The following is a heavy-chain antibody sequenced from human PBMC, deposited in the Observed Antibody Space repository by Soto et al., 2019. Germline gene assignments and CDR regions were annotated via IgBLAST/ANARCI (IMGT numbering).Heavy chain of an antibody. CDR3: TTDSYLTILRFRLDF. CDR2: IKSKTDGGTT. D-gene: IGHD2-21*01. Sequence: WSRHHQEKGLEWVGRIKSKTDGGTTDFAATVKGRFAISRDDSKNMVYLQMNSLKTEDTAVYFCTTDSYLTILRFRLDFCAHRPLLTVSS. V-gene: IGHV3-15*07. J-gene: IGHJ5*01.